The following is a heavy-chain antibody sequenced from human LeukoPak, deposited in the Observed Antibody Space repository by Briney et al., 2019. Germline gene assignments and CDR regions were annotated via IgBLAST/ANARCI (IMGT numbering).Heavy chain of an antibody. CDR3: ARGARSRYGSGRHDAFDI. CDR2: IKQDGSEK. V-gene: IGHV3-7*05. Sequence: GGSLRLSCAASGFTFSSYWMSWVRQAPGKGLEWVANIKQDGSEKYYVDSVKGRFTISRDNAKNSLYLQMNSLRAEDTAVYYCARGARSRYGSGRHDAFDIWGQGTMVTVSS. CDR1: GFTFSSYW. J-gene: IGHJ3*02. D-gene: IGHD3-10*01.